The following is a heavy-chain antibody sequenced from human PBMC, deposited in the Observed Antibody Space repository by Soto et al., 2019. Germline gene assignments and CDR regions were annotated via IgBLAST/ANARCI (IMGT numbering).Heavy chain of an antibody. Sequence: SETLSLTCTVSGCSISSYYWSWIRQPPGKGLEWIGYIYYSGSTNYNPSLKSRVTISVDTSKNQFSLKLSSVTAADTAVYYCAREIGYWSGGSCYSGAFDSWGQGTMVTVAS. CDR3: AREIGYWSGGSCYSGAFDS. D-gene: IGHD2-15*01. CDR1: GCSISSYY. J-gene: IGHJ3*02. CDR2: IYYSGST. V-gene: IGHV4-59*01.